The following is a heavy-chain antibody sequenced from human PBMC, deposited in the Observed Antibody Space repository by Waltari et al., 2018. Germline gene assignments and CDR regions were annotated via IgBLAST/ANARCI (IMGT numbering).Heavy chain of an antibody. CDR3: ARGINFGVTTVDY. V-gene: IGHV4-39*07. CDR1: GGSISSSSYY. J-gene: IGHJ4*02. CDR2: IYYSGST. Sequence: QLQLQESGPGLVKPSETLSLTCTVSGGSISSSSYYWGWIRQPPGKGLEWIGSIYYSGSTYYNPSLKSRVTISVDTSKNQFSLKLSSVTAADTAVYYCARGINFGVTTVDYWGQGILVTVSS. D-gene: IGHD3-3*01.